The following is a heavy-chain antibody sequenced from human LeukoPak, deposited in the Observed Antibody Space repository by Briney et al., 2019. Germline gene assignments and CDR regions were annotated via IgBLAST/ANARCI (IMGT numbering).Heavy chain of an antibody. Sequence: PGGSLRLSCAASGFTFSTYWMSWVRQAPGKGLEWVANINQDGSEKYYVDSVKGRFTISRDNAKNSLYLQMNSLRAEDTAVYYCARDLWRVYSGYDQRANAADYWGQGTLVTVSS. D-gene: IGHD5-12*01. V-gene: IGHV3-7*01. CDR2: INQDGSEK. CDR3: ARDLWRVYSGYDQRANAADY. J-gene: IGHJ4*02. CDR1: GFTFSTYW.